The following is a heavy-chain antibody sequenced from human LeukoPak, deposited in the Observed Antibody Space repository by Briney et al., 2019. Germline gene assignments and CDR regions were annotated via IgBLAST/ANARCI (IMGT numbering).Heavy chain of an antibody. CDR2: ISSSGSTI. V-gene: IGHV3-11*01. CDR3: ARLLTRDNYDSSDGLDY. CDR1: GFTFSDYY. Sequence: GGSLRLSCAASGFTFSDYYVSWIRQAPGKGLEWVSYISSSGSTIYYADSVKGRFTISRDNAKNSLYLQMNSLRAEDAAVYYCARLLTRDNYDSSDGLDYWGQGTLVTVSS. J-gene: IGHJ4*02. D-gene: IGHD3-22*01.